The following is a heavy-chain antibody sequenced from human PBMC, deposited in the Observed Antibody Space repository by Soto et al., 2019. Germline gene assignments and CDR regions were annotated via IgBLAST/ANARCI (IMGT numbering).Heavy chain of an antibody. CDR3: ARETTAGNWFDY. D-gene: IGHD3-10*01. V-gene: IGHV3-7*01. J-gene: IGHJ4*02. Sequence: EVQLVESGGGLVQPGGSLRLSCAASGFTFSGYWMSWVRQAPGKGLEWVANIKQDGSEKYYVDSVKGRFTISRDNAKNSLYLQMNSLRAEDTAVYYCARETTAGNWFDYWGQGTLVTVSS. CDR2: IKQDGSEK. CDR1: GFTFSGYW.